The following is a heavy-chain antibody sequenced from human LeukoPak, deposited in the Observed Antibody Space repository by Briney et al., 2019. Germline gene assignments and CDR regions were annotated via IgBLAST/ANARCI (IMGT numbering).Heavy chain of an antibody. CDR1: GGSISSYY. CDR3: ARGQSNYGSGSYTFDY. J-gene: IGHJ4*02. CDR2: IYYSGST. D-gene: IGHD3-10*01. V-gene: IGHV4-59*01. Sequence: PSETLSLTCTVSGGSISSYYWSWIRQSPGKGLEWIGCIYYSGSTNYNPSLKSRVTISVDTSKNQFSLKLSSVTAADTAVYYCARGQSNYGSGSYTFDYWGQGTLVTVSS.